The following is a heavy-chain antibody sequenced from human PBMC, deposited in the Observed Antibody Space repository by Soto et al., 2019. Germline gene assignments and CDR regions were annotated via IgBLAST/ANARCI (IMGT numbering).Heavy chain of an antibody. J-gene: IGHJ6*02. CDR1: GYTFTSYD. D-gene: IGHD3-9*01. CDR3: ARPIYDILTGYYYYYGMDV. V-gene: IGHV1-8*01. CDR2: MNPNSGNT. Sequence: GASVKVSCKASGYTFTSYDINWVRQATGQGLEWMGWMNPNSGNTGYAQKFQGRVTMTRNTSISTAYMELSSLRSEDTAVYYCARPIYDILTGYYYYYGMDVWGQETTVTVSS.